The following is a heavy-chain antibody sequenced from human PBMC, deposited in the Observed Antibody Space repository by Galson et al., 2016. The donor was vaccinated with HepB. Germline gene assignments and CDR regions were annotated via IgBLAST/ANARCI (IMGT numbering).Heavy chain of an antibody. CDR2: ISCRGDST. CDR1: GFIFSDYA. V-gene: IGHV3-23*01. Sequence: SLRLSCAASGFIFSDYAMHWVRQTPGKGLEWVSSISCRGDSTYDADSGKGRFTISRDNSKKMLHLQMKSLRAEDTTVYYCVKAMTTMIRGIATFYFHYWGQGTLVTVSS. CDR3: VKAMTTMIRGIATFYFHY. D-gene: IGHD4-17*01. J-gene: IGHJ4*02.